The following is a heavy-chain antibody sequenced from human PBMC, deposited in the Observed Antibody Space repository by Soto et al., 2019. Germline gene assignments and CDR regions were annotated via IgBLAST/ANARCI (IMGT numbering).Heavy chain of an antibody. CDR2: IDRGGSEK. J-gene: IGHJ4*02. CDR1: GFTFGSDW. D-gene: IGHD3-22*01. Sequence: PGGSLRLSCAGSGFTFGSDWMTWVRQAPGKGLEWVANIDRGGSEKYYVDSVKGRLTICRDNATNSLYLQMNSLRVEDTAFYYCTRDLDTRGSAPISEYWGQGTLVTVSS. V-gene: IGHV3-7*03. CDR3: TRDLDTRGSAPISEY.